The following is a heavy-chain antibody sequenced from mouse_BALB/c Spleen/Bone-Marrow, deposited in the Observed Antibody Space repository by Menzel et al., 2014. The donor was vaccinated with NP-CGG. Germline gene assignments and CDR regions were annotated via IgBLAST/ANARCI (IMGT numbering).Heavy chain of an antibody. CDR2: ISSGGRYT. Sequence: EVMLVESGGDLVKPGGSLKLSCAASGFTFSNYAMSWVRQTPEKRLEWVATISSGGRYTYYPDSVKGRFTISRDNAKNTLYLQMISLRSEDTAMYYCARQGGDYDGKLPYWCQGTLVTVSA. D-gene: IGHD2-4*01. CDR3: ARQGGDYDGKLPY. V-gene: IGHV5-9-1*01. CDR1: GFTFSNYA. J-gene: IGHJ3*01.